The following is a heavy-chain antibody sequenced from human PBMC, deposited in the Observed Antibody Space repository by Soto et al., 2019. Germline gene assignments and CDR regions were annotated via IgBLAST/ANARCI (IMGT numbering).Heavy chain of an antibody. CDR3: AILGSSSWYYYYGMDV. J-gene: IGHJ6*02. CDR2: ISSSSSYI. CDR1: GFTFSSYS. D-gene: IGHD6-13*01. Sequence: GGSLRLSCAASGFTFSSYSVNWVRQAPGKGLEWVSSISSSSSYIYYADSVKGRFTISRDNAKNSLYLQMNSLRAEDTAVYYCAILGSSSWYYYYGMDVWGQGTTVTVSS. V-gene: IGHV3-21*01.